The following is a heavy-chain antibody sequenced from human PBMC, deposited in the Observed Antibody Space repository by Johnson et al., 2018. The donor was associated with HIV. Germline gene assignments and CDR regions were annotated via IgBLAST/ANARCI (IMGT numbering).Heavy chain of an antibody. J-gene: IGHJ3*02. CDR3: ARGTLAAFDI. CDR1: GFTFDDYA. D-gene: IGHD2-2*01. V-gene: IGHV3-7*05. CDR2: IKQDGSEK. Sequence: MQLVESGGGLVQPGRSLRLSCAASGFTFDDYAMHWVRQAPGKGLEWVANIKQDGSEKYYVDSVKGRFTISRDNAKNSVYLQMNSLRAEDTAVYYCARGTLAAFDIWGQGTMVTVSS.